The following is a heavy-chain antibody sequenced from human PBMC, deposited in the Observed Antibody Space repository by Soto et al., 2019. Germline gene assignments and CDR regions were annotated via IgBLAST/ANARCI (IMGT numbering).Heavy chain of an antibody. CDR3: VRDVLS. CDR2: INSGGGTK. CDR1: GFRFSDYS. Sequence: LRLSFVVSGFRFSDYSMNWVRQAPAKGLEWLAYINSGGGTKNYADSGRGRFTISRDNAKNLLSLQMSSLRDEDTAVYYCVRDVLSWGQGTMVTVSS. J-gene: IGHJ3*01. V-gene: IGHV3-48*02.